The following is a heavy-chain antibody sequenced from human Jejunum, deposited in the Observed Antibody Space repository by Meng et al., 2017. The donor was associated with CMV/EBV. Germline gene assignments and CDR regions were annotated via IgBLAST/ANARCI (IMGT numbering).Heavy chain of an antibody. J-gene: IGHJ4*02. CDR1: GGSVTTYA. V-gene: IGHV1-69*12. CDR2: IIAIFKTP. Sequence: VHVIQSGAEVKESVSSMKVSCKSSGGSVTTYAFNWVRQAAGQGLEWMGGIIAIFKTPNYAQKFQGRLTITADESTGTSYMELTSLTSEDTAVYYCARGFLNGYQPFDYWGQGTLVTVSS. D-gene: IGHD5-24*01. CDR3: ARGFLNGYQPFDY.